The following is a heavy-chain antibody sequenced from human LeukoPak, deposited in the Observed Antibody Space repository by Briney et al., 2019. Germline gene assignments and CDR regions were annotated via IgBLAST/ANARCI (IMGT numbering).Heavy chain of an antibody. CDR1: GGSISSSSYY. Sequence: SSETLSLTCTVPGGSISSSSYYWGWIRQPPGKGLEWIGSIYYSGSTYYNPSLKSRVTISVDTSKNQFSLKLSSVTAADTAVYYCARQDRLRGIDYWGQGTLVTASS. CDR2: IYYSGST. D-gene: IGHD3-16*01. J-gene: IGHJ4*02. V-gene: IGHV4-39*01. CDR3: ARQDRLRGIDY.